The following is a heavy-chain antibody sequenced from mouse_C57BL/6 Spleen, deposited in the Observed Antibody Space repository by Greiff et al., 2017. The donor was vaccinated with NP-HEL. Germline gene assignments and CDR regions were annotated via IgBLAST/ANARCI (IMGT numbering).Heavy chain of an antibody. CDR3: ARSRRGYNGDY. D-gene: IGHD2-2*01. Sequence: VQLQEPGAELARPGASVKMSCKASGYTFTSYTMHWVKQRPGQGLEWIGYINPSSGYTKYNQKFKDKATLTADKSSSTAYMQLRSLTSEDSAVYYCARSRRGYNGDYGGQGTTLTVSS. CDR1: GYTFTSYT. V-gene: IGHV1-4*01. J-gene: IGHJ2*01. CDR2: INPSSGYT.